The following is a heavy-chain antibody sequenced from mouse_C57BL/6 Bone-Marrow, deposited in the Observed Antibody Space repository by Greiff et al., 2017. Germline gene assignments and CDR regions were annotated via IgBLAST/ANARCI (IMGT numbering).Heavy chain of an antibody. Sequence: EVQLVESGGGLVQPGGSLKLSCAASGFTFSDYYMYWVRQTPEKRLEWVAYISNGGGSTYYPDTVKGRFTISRDNAKNTLYLQMSRLKSEDTAMYYCARRDTTDAMDYWGQGTSVTVSS. J-gene: IGHJ4*01. D-gene: IGHD1-1*01. CDR2: ISNGGGST. V-gene: IGHV5-12*01. CDR3: ARRDTTDAMDY. CDR1: GFTFSDYY.